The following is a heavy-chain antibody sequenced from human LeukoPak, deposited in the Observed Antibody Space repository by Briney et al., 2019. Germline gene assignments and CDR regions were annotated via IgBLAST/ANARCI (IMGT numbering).Heavy chain of an antibody. CDR1: GYTFTSYD. J-gene: IGHJ4*02. V-gene: IGHV1-8*03. CDR3: AGEGLGELTLDY. CDR2: MNPNSGNT. Sequence: VASVKVSCKASGYTFTSYDINWVRQATGQGLEWMGWMNPNSGNTGYAQKFQGRVTITRNTSISTAYMELSSLRSEDTAVYYCAGEGLGELTLDYWGQGTLVTVSS. D-gene: IGHD3-16*01.